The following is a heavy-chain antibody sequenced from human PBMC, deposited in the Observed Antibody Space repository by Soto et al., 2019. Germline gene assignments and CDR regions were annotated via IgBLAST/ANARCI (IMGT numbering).Heavy chain of an antibody. CDR3: ARDRELLWFGELLRPSRYFDY. CDR1: GGSISSGDYY. CDR2: IYYSGST. V-gene: IGHV4-30-4*01. Sequence: TLSLTCTVSGGSISSGDYYWSWIRQPPGKGLEWIGYIYYSGSTYYNPSLKSRVTISVDTSKNQFSLKLSSVTAADTAVYYCARDRELLWFGELLRPSRYFDYWGQGTLVTVSS. D-gene: IGHD3-10*01. J-gene: IGHJ4*02.